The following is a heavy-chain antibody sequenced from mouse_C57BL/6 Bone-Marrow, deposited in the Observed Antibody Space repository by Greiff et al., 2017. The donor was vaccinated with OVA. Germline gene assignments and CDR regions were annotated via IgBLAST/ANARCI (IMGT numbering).Heavy chain of an antibody. CDR2: IYWDDDK. Sequence: QVQLKESGPGILQSSQTLSLTCSFSGFSLSTSGMGVSWIRQPSGKGLEWLAHIYWDDDKRYNPSLKSRLTISNDTSRNQVFLKITSVDTADTATYYCARIHYYYGSSYCDYWGQGTTLTVSS. CDR3: ARIHYYYGSSYCDY. V-gene: IGHV8-12*01. CDR1: GFSLSTSGMG. J-gene: IGHJ2*01. D-gene: IGHD1-1*01.